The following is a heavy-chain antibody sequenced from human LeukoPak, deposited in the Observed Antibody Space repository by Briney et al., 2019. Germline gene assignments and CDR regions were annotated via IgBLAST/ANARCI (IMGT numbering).Heavy chain of an antibody. V-gene: IGHV1-46*01. CDR3: ARAATAMVHDY. D-gene: IGHD5-18*01. CDR2: INPSAGST. CDR1: GYTFTDYY. J-gene: IGHJ4*02. Sequence: ASVKVSCKASGYTFTDYYLHWVRQAPGQGLEWMGIINPSAGSTKYAQKFQGRVTITRDTSASTAYMELSSLRSEDTAVYYCARAATAMVHDYWGQGTLVTVSS.